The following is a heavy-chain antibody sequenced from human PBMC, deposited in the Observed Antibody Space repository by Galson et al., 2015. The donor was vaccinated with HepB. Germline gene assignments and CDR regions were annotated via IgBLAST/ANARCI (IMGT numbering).Heavy chain of an antibody. V-gene: IGHV3-33*01. CDR2: IWYDGGNK. J-gene: IGHJ3*02. CDR1: GFIFSGYG. Sequence: SLRLSCAASGFIFSGYGMHWVRQAPGKGLEWVALIWYDGGNKYYADSVKGRFTVSRDNSKNTVYLQTNSLRAEDTALYYCARETKYYYDSTGSTFDIWGQGTMVTVSS. CDR3: ARETKYYYDSTGSTFDI. D-gene: IGHD3-22*01.